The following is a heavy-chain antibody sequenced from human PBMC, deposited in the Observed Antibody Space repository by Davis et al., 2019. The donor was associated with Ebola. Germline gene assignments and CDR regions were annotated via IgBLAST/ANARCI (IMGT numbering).Heavy chain of an antibody. V-gene: IGHV3-23*01. CDR1: GFTFSSYA. CDR2: ISGSGGST. CDR3: AKEVDYYDSSGPGDY. D-gene: IGHD3-22*01. J-gene: IGHJ4*02. Sequence: GESLKISCAASGFTFSSYAMSWVRQAPGKGLEWVSAISGSGGSTYYADSVKGRFTISRDNSKNTLYLQMNSLRAEDTAVYYCAKEVDYYDSSGPGDYWGQGTLVTVSS.